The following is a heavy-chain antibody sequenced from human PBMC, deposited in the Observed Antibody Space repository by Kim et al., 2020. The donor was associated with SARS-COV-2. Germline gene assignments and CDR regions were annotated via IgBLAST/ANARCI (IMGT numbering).Heavy chain of an antibody. CDR3: ARGLVVSIGSDYYYYGM. CDR1: GFTFKDYR. Sequence: GGSLRLSCVVSGFTFKDYRMNWFRQAPGKGLEWVSSISRSSSLIYYADSMRGRFTISRDNAKNSLSLQMNSLSAEDTAVYYCARGLVVSIGSDYYYYGM. D-gene: IGHD3-22*01. J-gene: IGHJ6*01. CDR2: ISRSSSLI. V-gene: IGHV3-21*01.